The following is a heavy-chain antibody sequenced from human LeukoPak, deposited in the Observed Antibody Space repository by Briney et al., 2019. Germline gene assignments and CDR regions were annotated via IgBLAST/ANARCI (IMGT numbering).Heavy chain of an antibody. CDR3: TRRNPADAFDI. Sequence: GGSLRLSCSASGFTFGDYPMTWVRQAPGMGLEWVGFIRGKAFGGKTHYASPVKCRFTISRDDSKRIAYLQLNSLKTEDTAVYYCTRRNPADAFDIGGHGTMVTVPS. CDR2: IRGKAFGGKT. D-gene: IGHD2-2*01. J-gene: IGHJ3*02. CDR1: GFTFGDYP. V-gene: IGHV3-49*04.